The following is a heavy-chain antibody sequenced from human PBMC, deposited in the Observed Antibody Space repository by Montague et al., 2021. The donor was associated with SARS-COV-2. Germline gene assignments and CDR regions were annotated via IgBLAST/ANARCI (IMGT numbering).Heavy chain of an antibody. V-gene: IGHV3-74*01. D-gene: IGHD2-2*01. CDR2: INPDGSSK. CDR3: ARGVLPNARPRGYFDL. Sequence: SLRLSCAASGFTFSRYWMHWVRQAPGKGLEWVSRINPDGSSKSYADSVRGRLTFSRDNAKNTLYLQMNSLRAEDTAVYYCARGVLPNARPRGYFDLWGRGTLVTVSS. J-gene: IGHJ2*01. CDR1: GFTFSRYW.